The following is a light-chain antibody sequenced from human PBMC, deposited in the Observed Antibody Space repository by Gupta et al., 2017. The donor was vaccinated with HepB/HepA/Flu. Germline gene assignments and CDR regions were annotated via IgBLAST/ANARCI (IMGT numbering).Light chain of an antibody. CDR2: KVS. CDR1: QSLLYRDGNTY. V-gene: IGKV2-30*01. Sequence: VVRTQPPLSRSGTRGQPASISCSSNQSLLYRDGNTYVSWFQQRPGQSPRRIIYKVSNRDSGVPDRFSGSGSGTDFTLKISTVEAEDVGVYYCMQDTDGPRTFGQGTKVEIK. CDR3: MQDTDGPRT. J-gene: IGKJ1*01.